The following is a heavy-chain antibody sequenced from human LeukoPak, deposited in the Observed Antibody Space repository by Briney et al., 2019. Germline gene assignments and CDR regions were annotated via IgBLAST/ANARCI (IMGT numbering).Heavy chain of an antibody. Sequence: ASXKVSCKASGYTFTGYYMHWVRQAPGQGLEWMGRINPNSGGTNYAQKFQGRVTMTRDTSISTAYMELSRLRSDDTAVYYCARADLITMVRGVIRLDYWGQGTLVTVSS. J-gene: IGHJ4*02. CDR2: INPNSGGT. CDR1: GYTFTGYY. CDR3: ARADLITMVRGVIRLDY. V-gene: IGHV1-2*06. D-gene: IGHD3-10*01.